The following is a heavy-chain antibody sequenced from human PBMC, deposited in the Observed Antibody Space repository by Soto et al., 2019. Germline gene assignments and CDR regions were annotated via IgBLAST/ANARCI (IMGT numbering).Heavy chain of an antibody. Sequence: PGGSLRLSCAASGLAFSNYAMNWVRQAPGKGLEWVSVISAAGDSAYYADSVKGRFTISRDNAKNSLNLHMNSLRAEDTAVYYCARGNAMDVWAQGTTVTVS. CDR1: GLAFSNYA. J-gene: IGHJ6*02. V-gene: IGHV3-23*01. CDR2: ISAAGDSA. CDR3: ARGNAMDV.